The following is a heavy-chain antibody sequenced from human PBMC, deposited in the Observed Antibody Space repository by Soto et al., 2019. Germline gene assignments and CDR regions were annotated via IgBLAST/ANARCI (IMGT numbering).Heavy chain of an antibody. Sequence: QVHLVQSGAEVKKPGASVKVSCKGSGYAFTTYGITWVRQAPGQGLEWMGWISAHNGNTNYAQKLQGRVTVTRDTSTSTAYMELTTLRSAFTAVYYCARGRYGAYWGQGALVTVSS. CDR3: ARGRYGAY. J-gene: IGHJ4*02. CDR2: ISAHNGNT. V-gene: IGHV1-18*01. CDR1: GYAFTTYG. D-gene: IGHD3-10*01.